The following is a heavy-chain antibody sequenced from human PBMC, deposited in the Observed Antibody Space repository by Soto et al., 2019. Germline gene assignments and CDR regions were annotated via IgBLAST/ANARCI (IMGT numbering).Heavy chain of an antibody. CDR2: IYYSGST. CDR1: GGSISSYY. V-gene: IGHV4-59*01. Sequence: QVQLQESGPGLVKPSETLSLTCTVSGGSISSYYWSWIRQPPGKGLEWIGYIYYSGSTNYNPSLKSRVTISVATSKNQFSLKLSSVTAADTAVYYCARAYGSGSYYRWVDYYYGMDVWGQGTTVTVSS. CDR3: ARAYGSGSYYRWVDYYYGMDV. J-gene: IGHJ6*02. D-gene: IGHD3-10*01.